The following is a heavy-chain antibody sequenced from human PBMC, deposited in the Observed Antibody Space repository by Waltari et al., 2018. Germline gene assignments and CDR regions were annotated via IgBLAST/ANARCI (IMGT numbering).Heavy chain of an antibody. CDR3: ARIVPAATDYYYGMDV. CDR2: IIPIFGTA. CDR1: GGTFSSYA. J-gene: IGHJ6*02. Sequence: VSCKASGGTFSSYAISWVRQAPGQGLEWMGRIIPIFGTANYAQKFQGRVTITADKSTSTAYMELSSLRSEDTAVYYCARIVPAATDYYYGMDVWGQGTTVTVSS. V-gene: IGHV1-69*06. D-gene: IGHD2-2*01.